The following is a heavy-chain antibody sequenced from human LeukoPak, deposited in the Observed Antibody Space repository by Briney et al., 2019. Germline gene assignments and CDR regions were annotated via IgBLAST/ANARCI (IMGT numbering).Heavy chain of an antibody. CDR2: ISYDGSNK. CDR1: GFTFSSYA. D-gene: IGHD3-22*01. Sequence: PGRSLRLSCAASGFTFSSYAMHWVRQAPGKGLEWVAVISYDGSNKYYADSVKGRFTISRDNSKNTLYLQMNSLRAEDTAVYYCARDRAGYYYDSSGKSAAGGYWGQGTLVTVSS. V-gene: IGHV3-30*04. J-gene: IGHJ4*02. CDR3: ARDRAGYYYDSSGKSAAGGY.